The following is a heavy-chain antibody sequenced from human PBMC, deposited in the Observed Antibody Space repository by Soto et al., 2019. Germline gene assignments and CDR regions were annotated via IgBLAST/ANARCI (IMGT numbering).Heavy chain of an antibody. Sequence: GGSLRLSGAASGFTVSSNYMSWVRQAPGKGLEWASVIYSGGSTYYADSVKGRFTISRDNSKNTLYLQMNSLRAEDTAVYYCARDLSYSGYDYSYYDMDARGKRTTVTVSS. CDR1: GFTVSSNY. CDR3: ARDLSYSGYDYSYYDMDA. CDR2: IYSGGST. V-gene: IGHV3-66*01. D-gene: IGHD5-12*01. J-gene: IGHJ6*03.